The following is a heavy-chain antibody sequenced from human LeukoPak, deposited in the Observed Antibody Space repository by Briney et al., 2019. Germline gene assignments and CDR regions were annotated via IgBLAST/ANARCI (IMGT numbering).Heavy chain of an antibody. CDR2: INHSGST. D-gene: IGHD3-16*01. V-gene: IGHV4-34*01. J-gene: IGHJ4*02. Sequence: PSETLSLTCAVYGGSFGGYYWSWIRQPPGKGLGWIGEINHSGSTNYNPSLKSRVTISVDTSKNQFSLKLSSVTAADTAVYYCARGLWFDYWGQGTLVTVSS. CDR1: GGSFGGYY. CDR3: ARGLWFDY.